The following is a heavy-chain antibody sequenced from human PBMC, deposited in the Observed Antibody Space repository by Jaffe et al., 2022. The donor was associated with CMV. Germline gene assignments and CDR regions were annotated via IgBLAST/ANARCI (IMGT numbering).Heavy chain of an antibody. CDR3: ARHISPDSSGYYSEYYFDY. D-gene: IGHD3-22*01. Sequence: QLQLQESGPGLVKPSETLSLTCTVSGGSISSSSYYWGWIRQPPGKGLEWIGSIYYSGSTYYNPSLKSRVTISVDTSKNQFSLKLSSVTAADTAVYYCARHISPDSSGYYSEYYFDYWGQGTLVTVSS. CDR1: GGSISSSSYY. CDR2: IYYSGST. J-gene: IGHJ4*02. V-gene: IGHV4-39*01.